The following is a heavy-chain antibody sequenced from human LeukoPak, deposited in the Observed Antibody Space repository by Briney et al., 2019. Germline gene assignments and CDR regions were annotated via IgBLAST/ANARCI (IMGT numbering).Heavy chain of an antibody. J-gene: IGHJ4*02. Sequence: GGSLRLSCAASGFTFSSYSMNWVRQAPGKGLEWVSSISSSSSYIYYAGSVKGRFTVSRDNAKNSLYLQMNSLRAEDTAVYYCARVGAATSYYFDYWGQGTLVTVSS. CDR1: GFTFSSYS. V-gene: IGHV3-21*01. CDR2: ISSSSSYI. D-gene: IGHD3-3*01. CDR3: ARVGAATSYYFDY.